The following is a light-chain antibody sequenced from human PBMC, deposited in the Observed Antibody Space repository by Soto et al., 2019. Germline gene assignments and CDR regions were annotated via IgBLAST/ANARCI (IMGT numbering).Light chain of an antibody. CDR3: QSYDSSLSGV. CDR2: GNS. CDR1: SSNFGAGYD. V-gene: IGLV1-40*01. J-gene: IGLJ1*01. Sequence: QSVLTQPPSVSGAPGQRVTISCTGSSSNFGAGYDVHWYQQFPGTAPKLLIYGNSNRPSGVPDRFSGSKSGTSASLAITGLQAEDEADYYCQSYDSSLSGVFGSGTKLTVL.